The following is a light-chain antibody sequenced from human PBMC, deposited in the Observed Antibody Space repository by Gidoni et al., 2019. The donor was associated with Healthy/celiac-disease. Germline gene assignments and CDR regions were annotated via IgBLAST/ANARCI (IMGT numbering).Light chain of an antibody. CDR1: SSDVGGYKY. Sequence: QSALTQPASVSGSPGQSITISCTGTSSDVGGYKYVSWYQQYPGKAPKHMIYGVSNRPSGAPDRFSGSKSGNTASLTISGLQAEDEADYYCSSYTSSSPWVFGGGTKLTVL. CDR2: GVS. V-gene: IGLV2-14*01. CDR3: SSYTSSSPWV. J-gene: IGLJ3*02.